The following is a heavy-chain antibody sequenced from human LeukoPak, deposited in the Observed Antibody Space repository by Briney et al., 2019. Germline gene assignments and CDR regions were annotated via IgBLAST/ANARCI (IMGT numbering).Heavy chain of an antibody. J-gene: IGHJ4*02. CDR2: IYYSGST. D-gene: IGHD2-2*01. CDR3: ASIPGEGTAAATGY. CDR1: GGSISSGGYY. Sequence: PSETLSLTCTVSGGSISSGGYYWSWIRQHPGKGLEWIGYIYYSGSTYYNPSLKSRVTISVDTSKDQFSLKLSSVTAADTAVYYCASIPGEGTAAATGYWGQGTLVTVSS. V-gene: IGHV4-31*03.